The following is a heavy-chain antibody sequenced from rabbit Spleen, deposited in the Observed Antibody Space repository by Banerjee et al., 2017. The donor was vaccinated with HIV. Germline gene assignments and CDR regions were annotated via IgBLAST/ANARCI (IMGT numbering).Heavy chain of an antibody. V-gene: IGHV1S40*01. CDR2: IYAGSSDNT. CDR3: ARDTGSSFSSYGMDL. J-gene: IGHJ6*01. Sequence: QSLEVSGGDLVKPGASLTLTCTASGFDFSSSYWICWVRQAPGKGLEWIACIYAGSSDNTYYASWAKGRFTISKTSSTTVTLQMISLTVADTATYFCARDTGSSFSSYGMDLWGPGTLVTVS. CDR1: GFDFSSSYW. D-gene: IGHD8-1*01.